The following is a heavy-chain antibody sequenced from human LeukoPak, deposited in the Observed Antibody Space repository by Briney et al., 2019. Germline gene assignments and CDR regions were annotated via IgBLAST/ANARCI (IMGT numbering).Heavy chain of an antibody. Sequence: GGSLRLSCAASGFTFSSYAMSWVRQAPGKGLEWVSAISGSGGSTYYADSVKGRFTISRDNAKNSLYLQMNSLRAEDTAVYYCAGPIAAAGIGEYYYYYGMDVWGQGTTVTVSS. J-gene: IGHJ6*02. V-gene: IGHV3-23*01. CDR1: GFTFSSYA. CDR2: ISGSGGST. CDR3: AGPIAAAGIGEYYYYYGMDV. D-gene: IGHD6-13*01.